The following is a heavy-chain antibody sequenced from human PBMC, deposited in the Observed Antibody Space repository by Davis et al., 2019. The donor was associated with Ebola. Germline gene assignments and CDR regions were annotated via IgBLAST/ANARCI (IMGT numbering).Heavy chain of an antibody. CDR3: ARGGASSKYFDY. J-gene: IGHJ4*02. CDR2: ISSTGTT. Sequence: PSETLSLTCTASGGSVNNAFWSWIRQSPGKGLEWIGFISSTGTTNYNSSLKRRVPISVDTSKNQFSLKLSSVTAADTAIYYCARGGASSKYFDYWGQGSLVTVSS. V-gene: IGHV4-59*02. CDR1: GGSVNNAF. D-gene: IGHD3-16*01.